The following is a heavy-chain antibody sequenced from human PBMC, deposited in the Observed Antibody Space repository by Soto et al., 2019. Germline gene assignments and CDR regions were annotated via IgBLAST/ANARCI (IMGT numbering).Heavy chain of an antibody. D-gene: IGHD2-2*01. CDR1: GYTFTSYA. J-gene: IGHJ4*02. CDR2: INAGNGNT. CDR3: ASHRFCSSTSCPPPAFDY. V-gene: IGHV1-3*01. Sequence: ASVKVSCKASGYTFTSYAMHWVRQAPGQRLEWMGWINAGNGNTKYSQKFQGRVTITRDTSASTAYMELSSLRSEDTAVYYCASHRFCSSTSCPPPAFDYCGQGTLVTVSS.